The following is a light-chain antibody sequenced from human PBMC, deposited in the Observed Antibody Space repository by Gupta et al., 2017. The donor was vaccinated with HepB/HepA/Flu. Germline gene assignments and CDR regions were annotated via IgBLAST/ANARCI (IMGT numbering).Light chain of an antibody. CDR1: SSNVGRNN. CDR3: AAWDTSLNVVV. J-gene: IGLJ2*01. V-gene: IGLV1-44*01. CDR2: YND. Sequence: QSVLPQSTSVSGTPAQRVTISCSGSSSNVGRNNVNWYQQLPGTAPKLLIYYNDERPSGVPDRISGSKSGTSASLAISGLQAEDEADYYCAAWDTSLNVVVFGGGTKLTVL.